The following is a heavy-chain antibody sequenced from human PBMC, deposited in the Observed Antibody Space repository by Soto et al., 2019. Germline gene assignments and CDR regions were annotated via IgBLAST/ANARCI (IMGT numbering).Heavy chain of an antibody. CDR2: IYYSGST. CDR1: GGSVSSGSYY. CDR3: AREGCSGGSCYYYYYGMDV. Sequence: SETLSLTCTVSGGSVSSGSYYWSWIRQPPGKGLEWIGYIYYSGSTNYNPSLKSRVTISVDTSKNQFSLKLSSVTAADTAVYYCAREGCSGGSCYYYYYGMDVWGQGTTVTVSS. J-gene: IGHJ6*02. D-gene: IGHD2-15*01. V-gene: IGHV4-61*01.